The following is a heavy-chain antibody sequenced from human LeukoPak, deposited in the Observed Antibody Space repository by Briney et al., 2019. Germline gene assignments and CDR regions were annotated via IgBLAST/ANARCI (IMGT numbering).Heavy chain of an antibody. CDR2: ISDTGVKP. V-gene: IGHV3-23*01. CDR1: GFNFSNYA. CDR3: ARGYDY. D-gene: IGHD5-18*01. Sequence: GGSLRLSCTASGFNFSNYAMNWVRQAPGKGLEWVSTISDTGVKPYYADSVRGRFTISRDNAKNTVYLQMNSLRVEDTAVYYCARGYDYWGQGTLVTVSS. J-gene: IGHJ4*02.